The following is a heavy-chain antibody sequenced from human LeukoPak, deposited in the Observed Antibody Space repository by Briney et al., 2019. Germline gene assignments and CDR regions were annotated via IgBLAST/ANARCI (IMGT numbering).Heavy chain of an antibody. Sequence: SETLSLTCTVSGGSISSYYLSWIRQPAGKGLEWIGRIYTSGSINYNPSLKSRVTMSVDTSKNQFSLKLSSVTAADTAVYYCARMKDCGGDCYSVDYWGQGTLVTVSS. CDR2: IYTSGSI. CDR3: ARMKDCGGDCYSVDY. D-gene: IGHD2-21*02. J-gene: IGHJ4*02. CDR1: GGSISSYY. V-gene: IGHV4-4*07.